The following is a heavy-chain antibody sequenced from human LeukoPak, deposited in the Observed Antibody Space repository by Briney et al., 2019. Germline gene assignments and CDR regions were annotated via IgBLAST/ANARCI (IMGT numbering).Heavy chain of an antibody. CDR1: GYPFTWYG. V-gene: IGHV1-18*01. D-gene: IGHD2-8*01. Sequence: ASVKVSCKASGYPFTWYGFTWVRQAPGQGLEWMGWIGANNANTKLEQKFQGRLTMAIDTSTGIVNMELRDLISDDTAVYYCGRNGVVAENRLYVDYWGQATLVTVSS. J-gene: IGHJ4*02. CDR2: IGANNANT. CDR3: GRNGVVAENRLYVDY.